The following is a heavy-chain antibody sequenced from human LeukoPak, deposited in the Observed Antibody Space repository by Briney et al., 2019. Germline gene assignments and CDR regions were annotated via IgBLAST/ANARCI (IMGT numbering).Heavy chain of an antibody. CDR3: ARNPYDYVWGNYFDY. J-gene: IGHJ4*02. CDR2: IYYSGST. CDR1: GGSISSSSYY. Sequence: SETLSLTCTVSGGSISSSSYYWGWIRQPPGKGLEWIGSIYYSGSTYYNPSLKSRVTTSVDTSKNQFSLKLSSVTAADTAVYYCARNPYDYVWGNYFDYWGQGTLVTVSS. V-gene: IGHV4-39*07. D-gene: IGHD3-16*01.